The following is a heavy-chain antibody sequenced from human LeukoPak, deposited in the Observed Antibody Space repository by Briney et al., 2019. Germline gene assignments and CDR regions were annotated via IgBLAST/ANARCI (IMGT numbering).Heavy chain of an antibody. CDR2: IYHSGST. CDR1: GYSISSGYY. J-gene: IGHJ4*02. D-gene: IGHD6-6*01. Sequence: PSETLSLTCAVSGYSISSGYYWGWIRQPPGKGLEWIGSIYHSGSTCYNPSLKSRVTISVDTSKNQFSLKLSSVTAADTAVYYCARREQLGLHYFDYWGQGTLVTVSS. CDR3: ARREQLGLHYFDY. V-gene: IGHV4-38-2*01.